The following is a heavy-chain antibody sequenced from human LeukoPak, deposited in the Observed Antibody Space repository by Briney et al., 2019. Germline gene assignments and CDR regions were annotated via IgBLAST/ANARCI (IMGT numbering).Heavy chain of an antibody. V-gene: IGHV3-21*04. J-gene: IGHJ6*02. CDR3: ARPPADSRREYYGMDV. D-gene: IGHD4-11*01. CDR1: GFSFSSDS. CDR2: ISSSASHI. Sequence: GGSLRLSFAASGFSFSSDSMTWLRQAPGRGLGWVSSISSSASHIYYADSVKGRFTTSRDNAKYPQYLQMKSLRANDTAVYFCARPPADSRREYYGMDVWGPGTTVTVSS.